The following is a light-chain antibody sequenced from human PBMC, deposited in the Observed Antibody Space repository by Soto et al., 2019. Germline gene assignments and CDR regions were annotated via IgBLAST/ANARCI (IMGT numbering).Light chain of an antibody. V-gene: IGLV2-14*01. Sequence: QSAMTQPASVSGSPGQSITISCTGTSSDVGGYNYVSWYQQHPGKAPKLIIYEVSNRPSGVSNRFSGSKSGNTASLTISGLQAEVESDYYCISYTSNSTGVFGTGTKLTVL. CDR2: EVS. CDR1: SSDVGGYNY. CDR3: ISYTSNSTGV. J-gene: IGLJ1*01.